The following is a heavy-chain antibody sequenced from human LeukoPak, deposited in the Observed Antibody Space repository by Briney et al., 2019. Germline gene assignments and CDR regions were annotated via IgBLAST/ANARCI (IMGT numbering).Heavy chain of an antibody. V-gene: IGHV4-59*01. CDR2: IYYSGST. Sequence: SETLSLTCTVSGGSISSYYWSWIRQPPGKGLEWIGYIYYSGSTNYNPSLKSRVTISVDTSKNQFSLKLSSVTAADTAVYYCARDVDVGDPHFDYWGQGTLVTVSS. J-gene: IGHJ4*02. CDR1: GGSISSYY. D-gene: IGHD4-17*01. CDR3: ARDVDVGDPHFDY.